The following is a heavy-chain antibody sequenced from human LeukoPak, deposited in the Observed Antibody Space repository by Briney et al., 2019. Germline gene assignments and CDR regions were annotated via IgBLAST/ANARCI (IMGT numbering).Heavy chain of an antibody. CDR2: ISSSSSYI. CDR3: ARGRGHIVVVTSDY. Sequence: KPGGSLRLSCAASGFTFSSYSMNWVRQAPGKGLEWVSSISSSSSYIYYADSVKGRFTISRDNAKNSLYLQMNSLRAEDTAVYYCARGRGHIVVVTSDYWGQGTLVTVSS. D-gene: IGHD2-21*02. CDR1: GFTFSSYS. J-gene: IGHJ4*02. V-gene: IGHV3-21*01.